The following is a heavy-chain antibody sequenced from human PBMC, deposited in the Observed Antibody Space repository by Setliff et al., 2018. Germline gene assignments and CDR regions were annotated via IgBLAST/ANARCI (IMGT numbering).Heavy chain of an antibody. J-gene: IGHJ4*02. V-gene: IGHV4-4*07. Sequence: SETLSLTCTVSGGSISSYYWSWIRQPAGKGLEWIGHIYIGGSANYNPSLKSRVTMSIDTSKNQFSLKLNSVTAADTAVYYCARESGWRDSDYWGQGTLVTVSS. CDR1: GGSISSYY. CDR3: ARESGWRDSDY. D-gene: IGHD6-19*01. CDR2: IYIGGSA.